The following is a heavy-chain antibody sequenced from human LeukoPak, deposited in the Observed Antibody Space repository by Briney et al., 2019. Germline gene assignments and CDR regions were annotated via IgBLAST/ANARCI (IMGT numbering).Heavy chain of an antibody. CDR1: GGSISSSSYY. V-gene: IGHV4-39*07. Sequence: PSETLSLTCTVSGGSISSSSYYWGWIRQPPGKGLEWIGSIYYSGSTYYNPSLKSRVTISVDTSKNQFSLKLSSVTAADTAVYYCARDSNSGGGRTKPPNWFDPWGQGTLVTVSS. CDR3: ARDSNSGGGRTKPPNWFDP. D-gene: IGHD4-23*01. CDR2: IYYSGST. J-gene: IGHJ5*02.